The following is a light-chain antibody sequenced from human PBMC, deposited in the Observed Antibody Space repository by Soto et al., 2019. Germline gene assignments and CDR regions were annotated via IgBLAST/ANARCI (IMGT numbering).Light chain of an antibody. CDR1: SSDVGSSNY. V-gene: IGLV2-14*03. Sequence: QSALTQPASVSGSAGQSITISCTGTSSDVGSSNYVSWYQHHPGKAPQLIIFDVSDRPSGVSHRFSGSKSGNTASLIISGLLAEDEAYYYCSSYTRGNSWVFGGGTKVTVL. CDR3: SSYTRGNSWV. CDR2: DVS. J-gene: IGLJ3*02.